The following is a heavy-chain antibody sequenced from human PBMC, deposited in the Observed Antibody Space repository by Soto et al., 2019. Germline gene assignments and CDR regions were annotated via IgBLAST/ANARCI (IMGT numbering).Heavy chain of an antibody. Sequence: PGGSLRLSCAASGFTFSSYAMSWVRQAPGKGLEWVSAISGSGGSTYYADSVKGRFTISRDNSKNTLYLQMNSLRAEDTAVYYCAKVPLYCSSTSCSKDFDYWGQGTLVTVSS. CDR2: ISGSGGST. CDR3: AKVPLYCSSTSCSKDFDY. CDR1: GFTFSSYA. J-gene: IGHJ4*02. V-gene: IGHV3-23*01. D-gene: IGHD2-2*01.